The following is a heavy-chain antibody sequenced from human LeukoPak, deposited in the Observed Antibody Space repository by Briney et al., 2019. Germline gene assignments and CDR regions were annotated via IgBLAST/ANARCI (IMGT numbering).Heavy chain of an antibody. V-gene: IGHV3-23*01. D-gene: IGHD2-21*01. CDR2: ISDTYATT. Sequence: GGSLRLSCAASGFTFTNYAMTWVRHAPEKGLEWVSSISDTYATTYYTDSVKRRCPISRDNSKNTVYLQLNNQRAEDTAVYFCVRHDSFIPFWGQGTLVTVSS. CDR1: GFTFTNYA. CDR3: VRHDSFIPF. J-gene: IGHJ4*02.